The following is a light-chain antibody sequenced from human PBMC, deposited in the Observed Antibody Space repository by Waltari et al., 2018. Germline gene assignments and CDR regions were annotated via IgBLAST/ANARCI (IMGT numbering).Light chain of an antibody. CDR1: QGIGTS. V-gene: IGKV1D-16*01. J-gene: IGKJ4*01. CDR2: RAS. Sequence: DIQMTQSPSSLSASVGDRVTITCRPSQGIGTSLAWYQQKPEKPPESLIYRASSLQSWVPSRFSGSGSGTDFTLTISSLQPEDFATYYCQQYNSYPPTFGGGTKVEIK. CDR3: QQYNSYPPT.